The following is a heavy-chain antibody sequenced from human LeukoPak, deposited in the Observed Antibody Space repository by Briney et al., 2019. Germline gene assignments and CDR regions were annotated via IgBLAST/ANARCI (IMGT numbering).Heavy chain of an antibody. V-gene: IGHV4-59*01. Sequence: SETLSLTCSVSGVSISSFYWTWIRQVPGKGLEWIGYFYNSGSSDYNPSLKSRATFSEDTSKNHFSLSLSAVTAADTAVYYCASPGPYYSETSGYLVFWGQGILVTVSS. CDR3: ASPGPYYSETSGYLVF. CDR1: GVSISSFY. CDR2: FYNSGSS. D-gene: IGHD3-22*01. J-gene: IGHJ4*02.